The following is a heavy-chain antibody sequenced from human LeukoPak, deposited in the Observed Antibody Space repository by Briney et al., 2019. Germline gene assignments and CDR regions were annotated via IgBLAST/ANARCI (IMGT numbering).Heavy chain of an antibody. Sequence: ETLSLTCAVYGGSFSGYYWSWVRQAPGKGLEWVANIKQDGSEKYYVDSVKGRFTISRDNAKNSLYLQMNSLRVEDTAVYYCAGGSGWLIDYWGQGTLVTVSS. V-gene: IGHV3-7*01. CDR3: AGGSGWLIDY. D-gene: IGHD5-12*01. CDR1: GGSFSGYY. CDR2: IKQDGSEK. J-gene: IGHJ4*02.